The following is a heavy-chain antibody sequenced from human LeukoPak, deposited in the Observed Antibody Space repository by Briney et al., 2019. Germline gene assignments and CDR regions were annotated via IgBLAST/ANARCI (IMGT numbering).Heavy chain of an antibody. CDR1: GFSFGDYD. CDR2: LGTNGDA. V-gene: IGHV3-13*01. J-gene: IGHJ6*02. D-gene: IGHD6-6*01. Sequence: GGSLRLSCVASGFSFGDYDMYWVRQAAGRGLEWVSALGTNGDAYYLGSVRGRFTISRENVKNSLYLQMNSLGVEDTAVYYCAREWRGIASHYHGMDVWGQGTTVTVSS. CDR3: AREWRGIASHYHGMDV.